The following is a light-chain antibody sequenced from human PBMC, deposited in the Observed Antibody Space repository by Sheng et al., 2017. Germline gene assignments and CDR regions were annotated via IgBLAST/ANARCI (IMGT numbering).Light chain of an antibody. V-gene: IGLV1-44*01. CDR1: SSNIGSNS. Sequence: QSVLTQPPSASGTLGQRVTISCSGSSSNIGSNSVNWYQHLPGTAPKLLIFTNNQRPSGVPDRFSGYKSGTSASLAISGLQSEDEADYYCQSYDSTLSGRYVFGTGTKVTVL. J-gene: IGLJ1*01. CDR3: QSYDSTLSGRYV. CDR2: TNN.